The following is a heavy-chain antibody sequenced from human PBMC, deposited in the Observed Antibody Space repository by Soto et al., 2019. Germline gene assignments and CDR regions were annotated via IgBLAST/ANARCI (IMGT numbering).Heavy chain of an antibody. Sequence: QVQLVESGGGVVQPGRSLRLSCAASGFTFSSYGMHWVRQAPGKGLEWVAVISYDGSNKYYADSVKGRYTISRDNSKNTLYLQMNSLRAEDTAVYYGAKAAAACLRDQVYFQHWGQGTLVTVSS. D-gene: IGHD2-15*01. CDR3: AKAAAACLRDQVYFQH. V-gene: IGHV3-30*18. CDR1: GFTFSSYG. J-gene: IGHJ1*01. CDR2: ISYDGSNK.